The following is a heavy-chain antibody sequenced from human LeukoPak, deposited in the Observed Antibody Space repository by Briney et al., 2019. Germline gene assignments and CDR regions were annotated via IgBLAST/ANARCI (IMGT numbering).Heavy chain of an antibody. V-gene: IGHV3-7*01. CDR3: ATSSGSSY. D-gene: IGHD6-25*01. J-gene: IGHJ4*02. CDR2: IKQDGSLE. Sequence: PGGSLRLSCAASGFTFSSCWVAWFRQAPGKGLEWVAHIKQDGSLEYYVDSVKGRFTISRDNAKNSLYLQMNSLRAEDTAVYYCATSSGSSYWGQGTLVTVSS. CDR1: GFTFSSCW.